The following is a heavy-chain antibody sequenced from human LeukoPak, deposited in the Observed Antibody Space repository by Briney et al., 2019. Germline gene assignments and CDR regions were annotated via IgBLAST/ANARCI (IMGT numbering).Heavy chain of an antibody. CDR2: IYYSGST. CDR3: ARQVYDSSGSFDF. J-gene: IGHJ4*02. CDR1: GGSISSGDYY. D-gene: IGHD3-22*01. Sequence: PSETLSLTCTVSGGSISSGDYYWSWIRQPPGKGLEGIGYIYYSGSTSYNPSLKSRVTMSVDTSKNQFSLKLSSVTAADTAVYYCARQVYDSSGSFDFWGQGSLVTVSS. V-gene: IGHV4-30-4*01.